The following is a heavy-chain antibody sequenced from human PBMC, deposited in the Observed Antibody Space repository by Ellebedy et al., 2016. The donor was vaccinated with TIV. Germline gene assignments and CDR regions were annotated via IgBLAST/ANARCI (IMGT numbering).Heavy chain of an antibody. CDR2: IYSSQST. Sequence: MPGGSLRLSCSVSGTVIRRFYWSWIRQPPGQGLEWIVDIYSSQSTNYNPSLKSRVTISVYTSKNQFSLRLSSVTAADTAVYYCARLPGEDSRGYYFDHWGQGTLVTVSS. D-gene: IGHD3-22*01. J-gene: IGHJ4*02. CDR1: GTVIRRFY. V-gene: IGHV4-4*08. CDR3: ARLPGEDSRGYYFDH.